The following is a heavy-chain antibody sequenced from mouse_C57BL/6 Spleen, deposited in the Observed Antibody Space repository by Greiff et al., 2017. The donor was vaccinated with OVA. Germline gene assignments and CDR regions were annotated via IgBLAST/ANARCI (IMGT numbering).Heavy chain of an antibody. CDR3: ARDGYFDY. J-gene: IGHJ2*01. V-gene: IGHV1-52*01. Sequence: QQSCKASGYTFTSYWMHWVKQRPIQGLEWIGNIDPSDSETHYNQKFKDKATLTVDKSSSTAYMQLSSLTSEDSAVYYCARDGYFDYWGQGTTLTVSS. CDR1: GYTFTSYW. CDR2: IDPSDSET.